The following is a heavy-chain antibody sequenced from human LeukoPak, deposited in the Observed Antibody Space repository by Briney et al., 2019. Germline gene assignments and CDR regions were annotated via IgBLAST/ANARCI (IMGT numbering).Heavy chain of an antibody. CDR1: GGSISNFY. Sequence: ETLSLTCTVSGGSISNFYWNWIRQPAGKGLEWIGRIYSSGNANYNPSLKSRVTLSVDTSKNQFSLKLSSVTAADTAIYYCARDYSEDAYPYYFDYWGQGTLVTVSS. V-gene: IGHV4-4*07. J-gene: IGHJ4*02. CDR3: ARDYSEDAYPYYFDY. CDR2: IYSSGNA. D-gene: IGHD2-21*01.